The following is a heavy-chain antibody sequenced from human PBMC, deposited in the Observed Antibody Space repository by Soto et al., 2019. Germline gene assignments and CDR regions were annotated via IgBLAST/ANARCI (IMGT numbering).Heavy chain of an antibody. CDR1: GGSSSSSSYY. CDR3: ARRPMVGPVAENAFDI. Sequence: ASETLCLTCSVSGGSSSSSSYYRNWISQSPGKGLEWIGSVYYSGTTYYNPSLKRRVTISVDTYNQFSLKLSSVTAADTAYYFCARRPMVGPVAENAFDIWGQGTRVTVSS. CDR2: VYYSGTT. J-gene: IGHJ3*02. D-gene: IGHD6-19*01. V-gene: IGHV4-39*01.